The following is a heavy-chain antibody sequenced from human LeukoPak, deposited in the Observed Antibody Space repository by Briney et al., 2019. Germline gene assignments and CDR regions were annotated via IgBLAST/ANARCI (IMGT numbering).Heavy chain of an antibody. V-gene: IGHV4-30-2*01. Sequence: SETLSLTCAVSGVSISSGGYSWSWIRQPPGKGLEWIGYIYHSGSTYYNPSLKSRVTISVDRPKNQFSLKLSSVTAADTAVYYCARDYYDSSGYYYFDYWGQGTLVTVSS. CDR3: ARDYYDSSGYYYFDY. CDR1: GVSISSGGYS. CDR2: IYHSGST. D-gene: IGHD3-22*01. J-gene: IGHJ4*02.